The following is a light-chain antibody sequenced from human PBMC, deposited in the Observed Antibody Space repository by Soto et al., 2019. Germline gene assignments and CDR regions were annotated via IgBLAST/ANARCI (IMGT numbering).Light chain of an antibody. J-gene: IGKJ5*01. V-gene: IGKV3-20*01. CDR3: QQYDTSPPT. CDR1: QPITSRY. Sequence: IVLTPSPGTLSLSPGERATLSCRASQPITSRYLAWYQHQPGQAPRLLIYRTFARAPGIPDRFSGGGSGTDFTLTISRLEREDFAVYYCQQYDTSPPTFGQGTRLAIK. CDR2: RTF.